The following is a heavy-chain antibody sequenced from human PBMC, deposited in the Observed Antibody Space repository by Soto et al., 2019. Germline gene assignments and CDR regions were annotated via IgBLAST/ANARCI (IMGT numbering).Heavy chain of an antibody. V-gene: IGHV4-31*03. J-gene: IGHJ4*02. Sequence: PSETLSLTCTVSGGSISSGGYYWSWIRQHPGKGLEWIGYIYYSGSTYYNPSLKSRVTISVDTSKNQFSLKLSSVTAADTAVYYCAMSGYSYRTNPLLYRGQRTLVTVSS. CDR2: IYYSGST. CDR3: AMSGYSYRTNPLLY. CDR1: GGSISSGGYY. D-gene: IGHD5-18*01.